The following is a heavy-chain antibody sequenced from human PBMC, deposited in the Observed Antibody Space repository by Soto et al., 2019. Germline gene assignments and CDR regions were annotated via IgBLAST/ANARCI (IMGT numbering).Heavy chain of an antibody. CDR1: GFTLSRYW. J-gene: IGHJ4*02. V-gene: IGHV3-74*01. CDR2: INSDGSST. D-gene: IGHD3-10*01. Sequence: EVQLVESGGGLVQPGGSLRLSCAGSGFTLSRYWMHWVRQAPGKGLVWVSRINSDGSSTTYADSVKGRFTISRNNANNTVDLQLNSLRVEDTAVYYYLAGETNYFDFWGQGTLVTVSS. CDR3: LAGETNYFDF.